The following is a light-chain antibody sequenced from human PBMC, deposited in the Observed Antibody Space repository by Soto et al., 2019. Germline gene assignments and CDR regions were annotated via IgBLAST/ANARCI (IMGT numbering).Light chain of an antibody. CDR2: DVS. Sequence: QSALTPPASVSGSPGPSITISCTGTSSDVGGYKYVSWYQHHPGKGPKLMLYDVSNRPSGVSNRFSGSKSGNTASLTISGLQAEDEADYYCSSYTSSTTYVFGTGTKLTVL. V-gene: IGLV2-14*01. J-gene: IGLJ1*01. CDR3: SSYTSSTTYV. CDR1: SSDVGGYKY.